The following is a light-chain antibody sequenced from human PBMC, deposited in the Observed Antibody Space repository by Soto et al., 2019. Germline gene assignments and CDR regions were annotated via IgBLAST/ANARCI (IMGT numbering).Light chain of an antibody. CDR3: QSYDSSLSGWV. CDR2: GNS. J-gene: IGLJ3*02. Sequence: QSVLTQPPSVSGAPGQRVTISCTGSSSNIGAGYDVHWYQQLPGTAPKLLIQGNSNRPSGVPDRSSGSKSGTSASLAITGLQVEDEADYYCQSYDSSLSGWVFGGGTKLTVL. V-gene: IGLV1-40*01. CDR1: SSNIGAGYD.